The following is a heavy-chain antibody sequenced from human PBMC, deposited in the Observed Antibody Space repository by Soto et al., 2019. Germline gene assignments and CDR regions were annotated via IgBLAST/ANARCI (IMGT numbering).Heavy chain of an antibody. Sequence: GGSLRLSCTGSGFTFSYLGMNWVRQAPGSGLEWVSYISPGDDTIHYSDSVKGRFTISRDNAKNSLYLQMNNLRVEDSALYSCAREGDGNYFYFDYGGQGPRVTVS. CDR1: GFTFSYLG. CDR3: AREGDGNYFYFDY. J-gene: IGHJ4*02. D-gene: IGHD1-26*01. CDR2: ISPGDDTI. V-gene: IGHV3-48*03.